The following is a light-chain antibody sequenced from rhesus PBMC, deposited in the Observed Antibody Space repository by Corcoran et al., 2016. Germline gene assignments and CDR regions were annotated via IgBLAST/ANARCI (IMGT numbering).Light chain of an antibody. CDR2: KAP. CDR1: QGISSW. Sequence: DIQMTQSPSSLSASVGDTVTITCRASQGISSWLAWYQQKPGKAPKLLSYKAPSLQSGVPSRLSGSGSGTDFTLTISSLQSEVFATYCCQQYSSGPLAFGPGTKLDIK. CDR3: QQYSSGPLA. J-gene: IGKJ3*01. V-gene: IGKV1-21*01.